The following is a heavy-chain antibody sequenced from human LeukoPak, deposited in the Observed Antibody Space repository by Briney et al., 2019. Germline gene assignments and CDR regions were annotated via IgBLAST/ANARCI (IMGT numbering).Heavy chain of an antibody. Sequence: PGGSLRLSCAASGFTFSSNYMSWVRQAPGKGLEWVSVIYSGGSTYYADSVKGRFTISRDNSKNTLYLQMNSLRAEDTAVYYCARHNPYYYDSSGYLLVDYWGQGTLVTVSS. CDR3: ARHNPYYYDSSGYLLVDY. CDR1: GFTFSSNY. J-gene: IGHJ4*02. CDR2: IYSGGST. D-gene: IGHD3-22*01. V-gene: IGHV3-53*01.